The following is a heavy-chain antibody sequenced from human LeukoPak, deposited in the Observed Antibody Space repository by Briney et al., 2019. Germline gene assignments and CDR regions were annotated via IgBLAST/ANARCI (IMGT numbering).Heavy chain of an antibody. CDR1: GGTFSSYA. Sequence: SVKVSCKASGGTFSSYAISWVRQAPGQGLEWMGGIIPIFGTANYAQKFQGRVTITADESTSTAYMELSSLRSEDTAVYYCARAASWSPIGDSYYYMDVWGKGTTVTISS. J-gene: IGHJ6*03. CDR2: IIPIFGTA. V-gene: IGHV1-69*13. D-gene: IGHD6-13*01. CDR3: ARAASWSPIGDSYYYMDV.